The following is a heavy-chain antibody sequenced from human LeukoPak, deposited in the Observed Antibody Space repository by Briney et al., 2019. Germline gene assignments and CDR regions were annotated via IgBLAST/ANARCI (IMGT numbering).Heavy chain of an antibody. CDR1: GFTFSSYS. D-gene: IGHD6-6*01. CDR3: AKDIASSSRENAFDI. CDR2: ISSSSSYI. Sequence: GGSLRLSCAASGFTFSSYSMNWVRQAPGKGLEWVSSISSSSSYIYYADSVKGRFTISRDNAKNSLYLQMNSLRAEDTALYYCAKDIASSSRENAFDIWGQGTMVTVSS. V-gene: IGHV3-21*04. J-gene: IGHJ3*02.